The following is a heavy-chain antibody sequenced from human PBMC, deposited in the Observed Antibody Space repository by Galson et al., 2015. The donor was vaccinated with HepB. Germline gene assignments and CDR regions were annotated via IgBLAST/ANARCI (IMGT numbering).Heavy chain of an antibody. J-gene: IGHJ5*02. CDR1: GFTFSNHA. CDR3: AKDPYSNYFNWFDP. V-gene: IGHV3-23*01. D-gene: IGHD4-11*01. CDR2: TSGKGDAT. Sequence: SLRLSCAVSGFTFSNHAMSWVRQAPGKGLEWVSGTSGKGDATYYADSVKGRFTISRDNSKNTPYLQMNSLRADDTAVYYCAKDPYSNYFNWFDPWGQGTLVTVSS.